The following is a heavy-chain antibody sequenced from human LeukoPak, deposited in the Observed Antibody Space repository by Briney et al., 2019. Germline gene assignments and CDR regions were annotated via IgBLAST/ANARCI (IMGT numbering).Heavy chain of an antibody. Sequence: GGSLRLSCAASGFTFSSYSMNWVRQAPGKGLEWVSSISSSSSYIYYADSVKGRFTISRDNAKNSLYLQMNSLRAEDTAVYYCARDARDYYDSSGYPDYWGQGTLVTVSS. CDR2: ISSSSSYI. D-gene: IGHD3-22*01. CDR3: ARDARDYYDSSGYPDY. CDR1: GFTFSSYS. J-gene: IGHJ4*02. V-gene: IGHV3-21*01.